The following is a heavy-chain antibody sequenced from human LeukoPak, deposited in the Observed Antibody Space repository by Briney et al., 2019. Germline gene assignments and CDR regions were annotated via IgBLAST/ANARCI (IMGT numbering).Heavy chain of an antibody. J-gene: IGHJ4*02. V-gene: IGHV3-30*03. CDR1: GFTFSSYG. Sequence: GGSLRLSCAASGFTFSSYGMHWVRQAPGKGLEWVAVISYDGSNKYYADSVKGRFTISRDNAKKSLYLQMNSLRAEDTAVYYCARDYTGGWNDYWGQGIRVTVSS. CDR2: ISYDGSNK. D-gene: IGHD7-27*01. CDR3: ARDYTGGWNDY.